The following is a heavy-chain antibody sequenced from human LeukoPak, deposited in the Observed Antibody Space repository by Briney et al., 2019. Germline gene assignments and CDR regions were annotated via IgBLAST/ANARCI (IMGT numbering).Heavy chain of an antibody. CDR2: ISGSGGTT. CDR3: AKDVKWNDDPLDY. Sequence: PGGSLRLSCAASGFTFSSYAMTWVRQTSGSGLEWVSTISGSGGTTYYADSVKGRVTISRDNSRNTLSLQMKSLRAEDTAVYYCAKDVKWNDDPLDYWGQGTLVTVSS. V-gene: IGHV3-23*01. CDR1: GFTFSSYA. D-gene: IGHD1-1*01. J-gene: IGHJ4*02.